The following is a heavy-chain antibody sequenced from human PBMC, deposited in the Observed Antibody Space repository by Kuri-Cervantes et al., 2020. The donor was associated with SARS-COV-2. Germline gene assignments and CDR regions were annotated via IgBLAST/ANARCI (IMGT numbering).Heavy chain of an antibody. CDR3: ARSYHASFTIFGANGLFDY. Sequence: GESLKISCKASGYTFTGYYMHWVRQAPGQGLEWMGWINPNSGGANYAQKFQGRVTMTRDTSISTAYMELSRLRSDDTAVYYCARSYHASFTIFGANGLFDYWGQGTLVTVSS. CDR1: GYTFTGYY. CDR2: INPNSGGA. D-gene: IGHD3-3*01. V-gene: IGHV1-2*02. J-gene: IGHJ4*02.